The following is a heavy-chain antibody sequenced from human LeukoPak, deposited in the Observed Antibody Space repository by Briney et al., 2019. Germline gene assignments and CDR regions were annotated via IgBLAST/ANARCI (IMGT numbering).Heavy chain of an antibody. V-gene: IGHV3-49*04. CDR2: IRSKAYRGTT. D-gene: IGHD5-18*01. J-gene: IGHJ6*02. CDR1: GFNFCDHA. CDR3: SRGPIQLWVHNGVDV. Sequence: GGSLRLSCTTSGFNFCDHAMTWGRQAPGKGLEWVSFIRSKAYRGTTEYAASVKGRFTISRDDSKSVVYLQMNSLKSEDTAVYYCSRGPIQLWVHNGVDVWGQGTTVTVSS.